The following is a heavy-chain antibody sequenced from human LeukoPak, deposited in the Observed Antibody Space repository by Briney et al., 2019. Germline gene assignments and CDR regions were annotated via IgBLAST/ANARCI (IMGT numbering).Heavy chain of an antibody. Sequence: GGSLRLSCAVSGITLSNYGMSWVRQAPGKGLEWVAGISDSGGNTKYADSVKGRFTISRDNPKNTLYLQMNSLRAEDTAVYFCAKRGVVIRVILVGFHKEPYYFESWGQGALVTVSS. CDR1: GITLSNYG. V-gene: IGHV3-23*01. CDR2: ISDSGGNT. J-gene: IGHJ4*02. CDR3: AKRGVVIRVILVGFHKEPYYFES. D-gene: IGHD3/OR15-3a*01.